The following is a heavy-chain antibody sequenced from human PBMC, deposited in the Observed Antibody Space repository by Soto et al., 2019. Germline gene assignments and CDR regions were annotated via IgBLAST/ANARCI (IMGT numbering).Heavy chain of an antibody. Sequence: QVQLVESGGGVVQPGRSLRLSCAASGFTFSSYGMHWVRQAPGKGLEWVAVISYDGSNKYYADSVKGRFTISRDNSKNTLYLKMNSLRAEDTAVYYCASCSSTSCYGTRIAVAGTFDFWGQGTMVTVSS. J-gene: IGHJ4*02. CDR2: ISYDGSNK. CDR1: GFTFSSYG. CDR3: ASCSSTSCYGTRIAVAGTFDF. V-gene: IGHV3-30*03. D-gene: IGHD2-2*01.